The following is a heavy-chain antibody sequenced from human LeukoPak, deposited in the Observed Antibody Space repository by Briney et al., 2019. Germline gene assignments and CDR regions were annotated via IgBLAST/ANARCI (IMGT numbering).Heavy chain of an antibody. D-gene: IGHD6-19*01. CDR3: ARPVAGPLYFDL. CDR1: GYSFTNYW. V-gene: IGHV5-51*01. Sequence: GESLKISCKGSGYSFTNYWIGWVRQMHGEDVEWMGIMYPGDSDTRYSPSFQGQVTISADKSISTAYLQWSSLKASDTAIYYCARPVAGPLYFDLWGQGTLVTFSS. CDR2: MYPGDSDT. J-gene: IGHJ4*02.